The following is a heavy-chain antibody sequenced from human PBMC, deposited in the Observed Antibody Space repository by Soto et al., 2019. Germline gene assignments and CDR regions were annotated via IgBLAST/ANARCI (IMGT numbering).Heavy chain of an antibody. V-gene: IGHV1-58*01. CDR3: AADRTYCGGDRYVD. D-gene: IGHD2-21*02. CDR2: IVVGSGNT. CDR1: GFTFTSSA. Sequence: QMQLVQSGPEVKKPGTSVKVSCKASGFTFTSSAVQWVRQARGQRLEWIGWIVVGSGNTNYAQKFQERVTITRDMYTSKAYMELSSLRSVDTAVYYCAADRTYCGGDRYVDWGQGTLVTVSS. J-gene: IGHJ4*02.